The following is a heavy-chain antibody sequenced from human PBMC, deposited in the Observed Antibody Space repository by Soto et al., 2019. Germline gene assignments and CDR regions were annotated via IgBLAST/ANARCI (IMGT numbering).Heavy chain of an antibody. Sequence: GGSLRLSCAASGFTFSSYAMSWVRQAPGKGLEWVSAISGSGGSTYYADSVKGRFTISRDNSKNTLYLQMNSLRPEDTGVYYCAKGLLNGRWYAADWGQGTLVTVSS. D-gene: IGHD6-13*01. CDR1: GFTFSSYA. CDR2: ISGSGGST. J-gene: IGHJ4*02. V-gene: IGHV3-23*01. CDR3: AKGLLNGRWYAAD.